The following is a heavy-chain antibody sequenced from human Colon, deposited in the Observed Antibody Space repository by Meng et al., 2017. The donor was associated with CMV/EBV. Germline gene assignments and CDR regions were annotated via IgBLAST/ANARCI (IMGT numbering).Heavy chain of an antibody. V-gene: IGHV1-2*02. Sequence: QLVQSRAEVKKPGASVKVACKASGSIFTGYYIHWVRQAPGQGLEWMGWINANSGGTNYAQNFQGRVTMTRDTSISTAYMELSRLRSDDTAVYYCATVSSGYYLYFQHWGQGTLVTVSS. CDR2: INANSGGT. J-gene: IGHJ1*01. CDR3: ATVSSGYYLYFQH. CDR1: GSIFTGYY. D-gene: IGHD3-22*01.